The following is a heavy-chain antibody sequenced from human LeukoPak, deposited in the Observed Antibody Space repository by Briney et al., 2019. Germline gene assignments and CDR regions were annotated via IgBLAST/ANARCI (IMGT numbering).Heavy chain of an antibody. CDR1: GYTFTGYG. Sequence: GASVKVSCKAYGYTFTGYGLSWVRQAPGQGLEWMGWISAYTGDTNYARKVQGRVTMTTDTSTSTAYMELRSLRSDDTAVYYCARVDHDFWSGYWSDYWGQGTLVTVSS. V-gene: IGHV1-18*01. J-gene: IGHJ4*02. CDR3: ARVDHDFWSGYWSDY. D-gene: IGHD3-3*01. CDR2: ISAYTGDT.